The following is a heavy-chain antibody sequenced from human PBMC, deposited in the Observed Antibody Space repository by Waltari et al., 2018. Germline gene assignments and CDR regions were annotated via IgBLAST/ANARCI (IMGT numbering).Heavy chain of an antibody. CDR1: EYTFTSSY. J-gene: IGHJ6*02. CDR3: ALDTGALWMDV. CDR2: INPSGGST. Sequence: QVQLVQSGAEVKKPGASVKISCKTSEYTFTSSYIHWVRQAPGQGLEWMGIINPSGGSTNYAQKFQGRGTMTRETSTSTVYMELSSLRSDDTAVYYCALDTGALWMDVWGQGTTVTVSS. V-gene: IGHV1-46*01. D-gene: IGHD2-21*01.